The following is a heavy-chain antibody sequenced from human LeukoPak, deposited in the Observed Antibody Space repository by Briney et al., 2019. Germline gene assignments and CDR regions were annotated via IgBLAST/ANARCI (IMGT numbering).Heavy chain of an antibody. J-gene: IGHJ5*02. CDR1: GVSFSGYY. CDR3: ARDSRSGWGNWFDP. Sequence: SETLSLTCAVYGVSFSGYYWNWIRQPPGKGLEWIGEINHSGSTNYNPSLKSRVTISIDTSKNQYSLRLSSVTAADTAVYYCARDSRSGWGNWFDPWGQGTLVTVSS. V-gene: IGHV4-34*01. D-gene: IGHD6-19*01. CDR2: INHSGST.